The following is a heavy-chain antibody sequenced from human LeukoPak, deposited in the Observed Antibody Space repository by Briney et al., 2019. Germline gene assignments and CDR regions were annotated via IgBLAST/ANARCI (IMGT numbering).Heavy chain of an antibody. CDR2: IYTSGST. J-gene: IGHJ4*02. V-gene: IGHV4-4*07. CDR1: GGSISSYY. CDR3: AREEPTFGSGSYSSY. Sequence: SETLSLTCTVSGGSISSYYWSWIRQPAGKGLEWIGRIYTSGSTNYNPSLKSRVTMSVDTSKNQFSLKLSSVTAADTAVYYCAREEPTFGSGSYSSYWGQGTLVTVSS. D-gene: IGHD3-10*01.